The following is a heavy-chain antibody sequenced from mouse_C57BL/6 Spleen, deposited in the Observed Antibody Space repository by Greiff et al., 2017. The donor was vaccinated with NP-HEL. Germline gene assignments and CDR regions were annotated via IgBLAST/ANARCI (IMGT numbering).Heavy chain of an antibody. D-gene: IGHD3-2*02. V-gene: IGHV1-82*01. Sequence: VQLQQSGPELVKPGASVKISCKASGYAFSSSWMNWVKQRPGQGLEWIGRIYPGDGDTNYNGKFKGKATLTADKSSSTAYMQLSSRTSEDSAVYSCARRDSSGYGYAMDYWGQGTSVTVSS. J-gene: IGHJ4*01. CDR1: GYAFSSSW. CDR2: IYPGDGDT. CDR3: ARRDSSGYGYAMDY.